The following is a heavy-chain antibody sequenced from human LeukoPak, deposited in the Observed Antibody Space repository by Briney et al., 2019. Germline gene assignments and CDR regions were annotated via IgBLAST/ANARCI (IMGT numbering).Heavy chain of an antibody. CDR2: MNPNSGNT. CDR3: AREYCTNGVCYTSEYFQH. Sequence: ASVKVSCKASGYTFTSYDINWVRQATGQGLEWMGWMNPNSGNTGYAQKFQGRVTITRNTSISTAYMELSSPRSEDTAVYYCAREYCTNGVCYTSEYFQHWGQGTLVTVSS. J-gene: IGHJ1*01. D-gene: IGHD2-8*01. CDR1: GYTFTSYD. V-gene: IGHV1-8*03.